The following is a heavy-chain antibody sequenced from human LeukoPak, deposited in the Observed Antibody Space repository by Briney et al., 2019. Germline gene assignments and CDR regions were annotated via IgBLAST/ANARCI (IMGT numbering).Heavy chain of an antibody. CDR1: GYTFTGYY. Sequence: ASVKVSCKASGYTFTGYYMHWVRQAPGQGLEWMGWINPNSGGTNYAQKFQGRVTMTRDTSISTAYMELSRLRSDDTAAYYCARGSVVVPGPYNWNSIDYWGQGTLVTVSS. CDR2: INPNSGGT. J-gene: IGHJ4*02. D-gene: IGHD1-7*01. V-gene: IGHV1-2*02. CDR3: ARGSVVVPGPYNWNSIDY.